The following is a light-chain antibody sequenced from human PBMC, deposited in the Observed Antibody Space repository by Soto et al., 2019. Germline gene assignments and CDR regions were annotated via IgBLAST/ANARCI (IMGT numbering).Light chain of an antibody. Sequence: EIVMTQSPATLSVSPGESATLSCRSSQNIRNNLAWYQQKPGQAPRLLFSDTSTRATTVPARFSGSGSGTDFTLTISSLEPEDFAVYYCQQCSNWPPITFGQGTRLEIK. V-gene: IGKV3-11*01. CDR3: QQCSNWPPIT. CDR2: DTS. J-gene: IGKJ5*01. CDR1: QNIRNN.